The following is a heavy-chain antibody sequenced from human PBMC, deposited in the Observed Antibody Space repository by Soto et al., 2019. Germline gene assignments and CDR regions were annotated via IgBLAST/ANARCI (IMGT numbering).Heavy chain of an antibody. CDR3: SRRRDWTATDPFDY. J-gene: IGHJ4*02. Sequence: EVQLVESGGGLVQPGGSLKLSCAASGFTFTDSAIHWVRQASGKGPEWVGRIRNKVNTYATAYAASVKGRFTISRDDATGTMYLQMNSMKTEDTAVYYCSRRRDWTATDPFDYWGQGTLVTVSS. CDR1: GFTFTDSA. V-gene: IGHV3-73*02. CDR2: IRNKVNTYAT. D-gene: IGHD2-21*01.